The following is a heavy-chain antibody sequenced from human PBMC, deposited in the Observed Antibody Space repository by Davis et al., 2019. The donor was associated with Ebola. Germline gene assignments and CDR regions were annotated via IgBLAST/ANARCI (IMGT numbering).Heavy chain of an antibody. V-gene: IGHV3-30-3*01. CDR1: GFTFSSYA. Sequence: PGGSLRLSCAASGFTFSSYAIHWVRQAPGKGLEWVALISFAGSTEFYVESVKGRFTISGDISKNTLYLQMNSLRSEDTATYFCARGSAVTAGAFDLWGQGTLVTVSP. CDR2: ISFAGSTE. D-gene: IGHD2-21*02. CDR3: ARGSAVTAGAFDL. J-gene: IGHJ3*01.